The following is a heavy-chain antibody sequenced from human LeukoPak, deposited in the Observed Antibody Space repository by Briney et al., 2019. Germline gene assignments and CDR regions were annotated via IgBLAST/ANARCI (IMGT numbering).Heavy chain of an antibody. CDR1: GYTFTSYA. D-gene: IGHD3-22*01. Sequence: GASVKVSCKASGYTFTSYAMHWVRQAPGQRLEWMGWINAGNGNTKYSQKFQGRVTITRDTSASTAYMELSSLRSEDTAVYYCARTSRRYYYDSSGQFDYWGQGTLVTVSS. CDR2: INAGNGNT. J-gene: IGHJ4*02. CDR3: ARTSRRYYYDSSGQFDY. V-gene: IGHV1-3*01.